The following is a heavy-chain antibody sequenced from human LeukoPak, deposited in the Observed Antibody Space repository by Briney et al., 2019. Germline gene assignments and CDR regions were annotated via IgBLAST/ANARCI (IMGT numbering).Heavy chain of an antibody. J-gene: IGHJ5*02. CDR3: ARALRYFDWLSTSPEYNWFDP. V-gene: IGHV3-21*06. Sequence: GGSLRLSCAASGFTFSSYSMNWVRQAPGKGLEWVSSISSSSSYIYYADSVKGRFTISRDNAKNLLYLQMKSLRAEDSAVYYCARALRYFDWLSTSPEYNWFDPWGQGTLATVSS. CDR1: GFTFSSYS. CDR2: ISSSSSYI. D-gene: IGHD3-9*01.